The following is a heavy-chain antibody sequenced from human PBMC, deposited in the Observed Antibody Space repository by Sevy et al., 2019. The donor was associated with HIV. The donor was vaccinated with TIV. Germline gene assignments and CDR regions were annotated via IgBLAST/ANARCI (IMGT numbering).Heavy chain of an antibody. Sequence: ASVKVSCKASGYTFTGYYMHCVRQAPGQGIEWMGRINPNSGGTNYAQKFQGRVTMTRDTSISTAYMELSRLRSDDTAVYYCARGGIIVQGEDYYYYGMDVWGQRTTVTVSS. D-gene: IGHD1-26*01. CDR3: ARGGIIVQGEDYYYYGMDV. V-gene: IGHV1-2*06. J-gene: IGHJ6*02. CDR2: INPNSGGT. CDR1: GYTFTGYY.